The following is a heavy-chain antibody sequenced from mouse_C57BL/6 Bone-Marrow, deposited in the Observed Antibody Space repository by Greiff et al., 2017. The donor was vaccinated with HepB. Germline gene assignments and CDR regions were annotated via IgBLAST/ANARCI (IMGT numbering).Heavy chain of an antibody. V-gene: IGHV5-12*01. CDR1: GFTFSDYY. CDR3: ASPGLRPLFYAIDY. J-gene: IGHJ4*01. D-gene: IGHD2-12*01. Sequence: EVKLVESGGGLVQPGGSLKLSCAASGFTFSDYYMYWVRQTPEKRLEWVAYISNGGGSTYYPDTVKGRFTISRDNAKNTLYLQMSRLKSEDTAMYYCASPGLRPLFYAIDYWGQGTSVTVSS. CDR2: ISNGGGST.